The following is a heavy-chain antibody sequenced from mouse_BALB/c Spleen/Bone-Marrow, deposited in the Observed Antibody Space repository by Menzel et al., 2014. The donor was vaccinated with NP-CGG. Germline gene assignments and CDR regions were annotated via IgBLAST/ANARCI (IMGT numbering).Heavy chain of an antibody. Sequence: VQRVESGPELVKPGASVKMSCKASGYTLTSYYIHWVKQRPGQGLEWIGWIYPGDGSTKYNEKFKGKTTLTADKSSSTAYMSLSSLTSEDSAIYFCARGDYYYGSSRAWFAYWGQGTLVTVSA. CDR2: IYPGDGST. D-gene: IGHD1-1*01. J-gene: IGHJ3*01. CDR1: GYTLTSYY. CDR3: ARGDYYYGSSRAWFAY. V-gene: IGHV1S56*01.